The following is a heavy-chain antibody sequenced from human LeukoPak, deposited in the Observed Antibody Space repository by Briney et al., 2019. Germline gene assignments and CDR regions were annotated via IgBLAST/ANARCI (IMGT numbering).Heavy chain of an antibody. CDR2: IRYDGSNK. CDR1: GFTFSRYG. CDR3: AKDLAAAGLTTTFDY. Sequence: GGSLRLSCAASGFTFSRYGMHWVRQAPGKGLKWVAFIRYDGSNKYYADSVKGRFTISRDNSKNTLYLQMNSLRAEDTAVYYCAKDLAAAGLTTTFDYWGQGTLVTVSS. D-gene: IGHD6-13*01. J-gene: IGHJ4*02. V-gene: IGHV3-30*02.